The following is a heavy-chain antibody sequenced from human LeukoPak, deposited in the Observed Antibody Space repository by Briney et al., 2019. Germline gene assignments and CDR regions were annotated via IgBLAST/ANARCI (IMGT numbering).Heavy chain of an antibody. CDR2: IYHSGST. D-gene: IGHD2-2*02. V-gene: IGHV4-30-2*01. CDR1: GGSFSSGGYS. J-gene: IGHJ4*02. CDR3: ARAYCSSTSCYTNYFDY. Sequence: TLSLTCAVYGGSFSSGGYSWSWIRQPPGKGLEWIGYIYHSGSTYYNPSLKSRVTISVDRSKNQFSLKLSSVTAADTAVYYCARAYCSSTSCYTNYFDYWGQGTLVTVSS.